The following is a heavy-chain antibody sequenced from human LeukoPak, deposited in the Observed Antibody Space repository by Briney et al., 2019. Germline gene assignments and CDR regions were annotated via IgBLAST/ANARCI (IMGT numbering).Heavy chain of an antibody. D-gene: IGHD2-2*02. V-gene: IGHV3-66*01. Sequence: PGGSLRLSCAASGFTVSSNYMSWVRQAPGKGLEWVSVIYSGGSTYYADSVKGRFTISRDNSKNTLYLQMNSLRAEDTAVYYCACSIVVVPAAIEGASGYYYGMDVWGQGTTVTVSS. CDR3: ACSIVVVPAAIEGASGYYYGMDV. CDR1: GFTVSSNY. J-gene: IGHJ6*02. CDR2: IYSGGST.